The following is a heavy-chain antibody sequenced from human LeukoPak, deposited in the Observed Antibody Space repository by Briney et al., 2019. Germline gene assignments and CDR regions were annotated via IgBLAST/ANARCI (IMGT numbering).Heavy chain of an antibody. CDR1: GFTFSSYG. CDR2: ISYDGSNK. Sequence: GRSLRLSCAASGFTFSSYGMHWVRQAPGKGLEWVAVISYDGSNKYYVDSVKGRFTISGDNSKNTLYLQMNSLRAEDTAVYYCAELGITMIGGVWGKGTTVTISS. CDR3: AELGITMIGGV. V-gene: IGHV3-30*18. D-gene: IGHD3-10*02. J-gene: IGHJ6*04.